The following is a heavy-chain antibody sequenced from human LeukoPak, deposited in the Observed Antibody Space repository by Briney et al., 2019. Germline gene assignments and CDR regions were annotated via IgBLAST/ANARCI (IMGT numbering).Heavy chain of an antibody. D-gene: IGHD1-26*01. CDR3: ARTYNSGSNLNFDY. CDR1: GYIYTSYW. Sequence: GESLKISCNSSGYIYTSYWIGWVRQMPGKGLEWMGIIYPGDSDTRYSPSFQGQVTISADKSISTAYLQWSSLKASDTAMYYCARTYNSGSNLNFDYWGQGTLVTVSS. V-gene: IGHV5-51*01. CDR2: IYPGDSDT. J-gene: IGHJ4*02.